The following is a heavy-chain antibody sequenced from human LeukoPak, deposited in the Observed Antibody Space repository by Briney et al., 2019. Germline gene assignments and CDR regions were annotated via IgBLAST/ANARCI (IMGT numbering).Heavy chain of an antibody. D-gene: IGHD4/OR15-4a*01. CDR2: IYYSGST. V-gene: IGHV4-31*03. J-gene: IGHJ5*02. CDR1: GGSISSGGYY. CDR3: ARVGTDYGASVNWFDP. Sequence: SETLSLTCTVSGGSISSGGYYWSWIRQRPGKGLEWIGYIYYSGSTYYNPSLKSRVTISVDTSKNQFSLKLSSVTAADTAVYYCARVGTDYGASVNWFDPWGQGTLVTVSS.